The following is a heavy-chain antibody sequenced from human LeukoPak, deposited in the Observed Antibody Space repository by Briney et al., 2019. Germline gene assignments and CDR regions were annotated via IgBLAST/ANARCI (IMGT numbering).Heavy chain of an antibody. D-gene: IGHD2-21*02. CDR1: GGSISSYY. Sequence: SETLSLTCTVSGGSISSYYWSWIRQPPGKGLEWIGYIYYSGSTNYNPSLKSRVTISVDTSKNQFSLKLSSVTAADTAVYYCARSPGSRDPFNDAVSRFDYWGQGTLVTVSS. V-gene: IGHV4-59*08. CDR3: ARSPGSRDPFNDAVSRFDY. J-gene: IGHJ4*02. CDR2: IYYSGST.